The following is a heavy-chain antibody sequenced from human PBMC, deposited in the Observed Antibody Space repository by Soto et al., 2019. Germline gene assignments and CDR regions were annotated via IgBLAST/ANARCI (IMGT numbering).Heavy chain of an antibody. J-gene: IGHJ4*02. CDR2: ITASGYSA. CDR1: GLAFSNYA. V-gene: IGHV3-23*01. D-gene: IGHD3-16*01. CDR3: AKGDLLWDPFDF. Sequence: EAQLLESGGGLVQPGGSLRLSCAASGLAFSNYAMTWVRHAPGKGLEWVSIITASGYSAYYGGAVKGRFTTSRDNSRSTLYLQMNGLRADDTAVYYCAKGDLLWDPFDFWGQGTLVTVSS.